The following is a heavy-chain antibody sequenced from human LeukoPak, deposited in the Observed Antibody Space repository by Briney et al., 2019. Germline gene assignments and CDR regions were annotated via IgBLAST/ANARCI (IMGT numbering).Heavy chain of an antibody. Sequence: GGSLRLSCEASGFTFSRFSMNWVRQAPGKGLEWISHISTSTGTVYYADSVKGRFIISRDNAKNSLYLQMNSLRAEDTAVYYCARGYGGIAAAGTGYWGQGTLVTVSS. J-gene: IGHJ4*02. D-gene: IGHD6-13*01. CDR3: ARGYGGIAAAGTGY. CDR2: ISTSTGTV. CDR1: GFTFSRFS. V-gene: IGHV3-48*04.